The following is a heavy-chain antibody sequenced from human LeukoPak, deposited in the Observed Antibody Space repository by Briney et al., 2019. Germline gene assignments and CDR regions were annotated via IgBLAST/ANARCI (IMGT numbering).Heavy chain of an antibody. Sequence: SETLSLTCAVSGGSISSSNWWSWVRQPPGKGLEWIGEIYHSGSTNYNPSLKSRVTISVDTSKNQFSLKLSSVTAADTAVYYCARGQRTMVRGVIITPYYYYMDVWGKGTTVTVSS. D-gene: IGHD3-10*01. J-gene: IGHJ6*03. CDR2: IYHSGST. CDR1: GGSISSSNW. CDR3: ARGQRTMVRGVIITPYYYYMDV. V-gene: IGHV4-4*02.